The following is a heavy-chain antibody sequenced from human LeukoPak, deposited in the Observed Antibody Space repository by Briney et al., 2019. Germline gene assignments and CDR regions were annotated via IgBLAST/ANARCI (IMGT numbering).Heavy chain of an antibody. Sequence: PGGSLRLSCAASGFTFSNYWMHWVRQAPGKGLVWVSRINSDGSSTTYADSVKGRFIISRDNGQNTLYLQMNSLRAEDTAVYYCAREGRGYSYAFEYWGQGTLVTVSS. J-gene: IGHJ4*02. V-gene: IGHV3-74*01. D-gene: IGHD5-18*01. CDR2: INSDGSST. CDR1: GFTFSNYW. CDR3: AREGRGYSYAFEY.